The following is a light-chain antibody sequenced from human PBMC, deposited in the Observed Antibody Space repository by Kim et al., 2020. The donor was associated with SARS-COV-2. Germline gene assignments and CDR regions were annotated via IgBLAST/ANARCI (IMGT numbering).Light chain of an antibody. CDR3: QQYVTSLRT. CDR2: GAS. CDR1: QSVSSSY. V-gene: IGKV3-20*01. J-gene: IGKJ1*01. Sequence: SPGERATLSCRASQSVSSSYLAWYQQKPGQPPRLLLYGASSRATGIPDRFSGSGSGTDFTLTISRLEPEDFAVYYCQQYVTSLRTFGQGTKVDIK.